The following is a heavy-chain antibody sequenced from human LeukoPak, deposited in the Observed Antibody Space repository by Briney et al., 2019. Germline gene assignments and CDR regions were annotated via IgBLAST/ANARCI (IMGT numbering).Heavy chain of an antibody. J-gene: IGHJ6*02. CDR1: GFTFSGYW. V-gene: IGHV3-7*04. Sequence: PGGSLRLSCAASGFTFSGYWMSWVRQAPGKGLECVAKINQDGTKKYYVDSVKGRFTISRDNAKSSLFLQMNSLRAEDTAVYYCATEDFWRMDVWGQGTTVTVSS. CDR2: INQDGTKK. CDR3: ATEDFWRMDV. D-gene: IGHD3-3*01.